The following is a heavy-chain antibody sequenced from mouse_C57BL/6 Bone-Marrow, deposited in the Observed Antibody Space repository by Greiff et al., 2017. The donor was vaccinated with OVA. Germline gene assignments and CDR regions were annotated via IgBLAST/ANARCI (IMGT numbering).Heavy chain of an antibody. CDR1: GYAFSSSW. CDR3: AIITTIVATHYYAMYY. CDR2: IYPGDGDP. Sequence: VQLQQSGPELVKPGASVKISCKASGYAFSSSWMNWVKQRPGKGLEWIGRIYPGDGDPNSNGKFKGKAKLTADKSSSTAYMQLDSLTSTDSAVYVCAIITTIVATHYYAMYYWGQGTSVTVSS. J-gene: IGHJ4*01. V-gene: IGHV1-82*01. D-gene: IGHD1-1*01.